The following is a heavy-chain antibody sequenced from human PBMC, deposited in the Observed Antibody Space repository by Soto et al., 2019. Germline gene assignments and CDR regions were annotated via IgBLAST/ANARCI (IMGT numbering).Heavy chain of an antibody. CDR1: GDSISSDNYF. V-gene: IGHV4-30-4*01. Sequence: QVQLQESGPGLVKPSQTLSLICTVSGDSISSDNYFWSWIGQPPGQGLEWIGYISNRGTPYYNPSLKSRVTISLDTSKNRFSLDMYSVTAADTAVYYCAREVNVVALSDAFDIWGQGTMVTVSS. J-gene: IGHJ3*02. CDR2: ISNRGTP. CDR3: AREVNVVALSDAFDI. D-gene: IGHD2-8*01.